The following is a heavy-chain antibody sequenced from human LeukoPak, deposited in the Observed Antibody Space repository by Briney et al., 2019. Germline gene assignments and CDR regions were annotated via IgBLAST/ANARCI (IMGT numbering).Heavy chain of an antibody. CDR2: ISAYNGNT. D-gene: IGHD4-17*01. V-gene: IGHV1-18*01. J-gene: IGHJ3*02. CDR3: AGHLRATVTKGAFDI. Sequence: ASVKVSCKASGYTFTSYGISWVRQAPGQGLEWMGWISAYNGNTNYAQKLQGRVTMTTDTSTSTAYMELRSLRSDDTAVYYCAGHLRATVTKGAFDIWGQGTMVTVSS. CDR1: GYTFTSYG.